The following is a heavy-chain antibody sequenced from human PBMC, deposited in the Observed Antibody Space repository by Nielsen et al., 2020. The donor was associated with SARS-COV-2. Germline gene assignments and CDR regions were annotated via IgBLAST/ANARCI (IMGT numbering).Heavy chain of an antibody. CDR3: ARWRARSGFSYYYGMDV. V-gene: IGHV4-30-4*01. Sequence: SETLSPTCTVSGGSISSGDYYWSWIRQPPGKGLEWIGYIYYSGSTNYNPSLKSRVTISVDTSKNQFSLKLSSVTAADTAVYYCARWRARSGFSYYYGMDVWGQGTTVTVSS. CDR2: IYYSGST. CDR1: GGSISSGDYY. J-gene: IGHJ6*02. D-gene: IGHD6-19*01.